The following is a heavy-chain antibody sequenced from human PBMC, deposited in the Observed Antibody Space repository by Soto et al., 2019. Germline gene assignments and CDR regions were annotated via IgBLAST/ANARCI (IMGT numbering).Heavy chain of an antibody. CDR1: GFIFSGSA. D-gene: IGHD2-2*02. CDR2: IRSRANKYAT. CDR3: SRGQGAAIGDYYYHGMDV. Sequence: EVQLVESGGGLVQPGGSLKLSCTASGFIFSGSAIHWVRQASGKGLEWVGRIRSRANKYATSSAASVKGRFFFSRDDSKNTAYLQMDTLKTEDTAVYYCSRGQGAAIGDYYYHGMDVWGQGTTVTVSS. V-gene: IGHV3-73*02. J-gene: IGHJ6*02.